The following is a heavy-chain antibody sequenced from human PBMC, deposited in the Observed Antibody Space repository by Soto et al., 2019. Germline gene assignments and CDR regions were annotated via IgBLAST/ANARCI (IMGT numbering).Heavy chain of an antibody. CDR2: ISWNSGSI. V-gene: IGHV3-9*01. D-gene: IGHD3-16*02. Sequence: EVQLVESGGGLVQPGRSLRLSCAASGFTFDDYAMHWVRQAPGKGLELVSGISWNSGSIGYADSVKGRFTISRDNAKNSLYLQMNSLRAEDTALYYCAKDLYDYIWGSYRPGDAFDIWGQGTMVTVSS. J-gene: IGHJ3*02. CDR1: GFTFDDYA. CDR3: AKDLYDYIWGSYRPGDAFDI.